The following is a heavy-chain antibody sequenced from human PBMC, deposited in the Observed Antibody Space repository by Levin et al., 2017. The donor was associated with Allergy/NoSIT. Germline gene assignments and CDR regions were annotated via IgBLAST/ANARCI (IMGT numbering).Heavy chain of an antibody. CDR3: ARASTPSAPPYDAFDI. D-gene: IGHD2-2*01. Sequence: ASVKVSCAASGFTFSSYDMHWVRQATGKGLEWVSAIGTAGDTYYPGSVKGRFTISRENAKNSLYLQMNSLRAGDTAVYYCARASTPSAPPYDAFDIWGQGTMVTVSS. CDR1: GFTFSSYD. V-gene: IGHV3-13*04. J-gene: IGHJ3*02. CDR2: IGTAGDT.